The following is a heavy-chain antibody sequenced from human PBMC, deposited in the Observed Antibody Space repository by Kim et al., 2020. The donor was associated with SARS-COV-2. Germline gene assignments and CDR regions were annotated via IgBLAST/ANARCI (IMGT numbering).Heavy chain of an antibody. Sequence: ASVKVSCKASGYTFTGYYMHWVRQAPGQGLEWMGWINPNSGGTNYAQKFQGRVTMTRDTSISTAYMELSRLRSDDTAVYYCAIAGSWYAWWFDPWGQGTLVTVSS. J-gene: IGHJ5*02. D-gene: IGHD6-13*01. CDR3: AIAGSWYAWWFDP. CDR1: GYTFTGYY. CDR2: INPNSGGT. V-gene: IGHV1-2*02.